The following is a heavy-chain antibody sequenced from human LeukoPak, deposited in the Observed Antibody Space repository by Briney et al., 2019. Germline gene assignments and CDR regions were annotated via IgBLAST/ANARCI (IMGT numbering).Heavy chain of an antibody. Sequence: SETLSLTCTVSGGSISSSSYYWGWIRQPPGKGLEWIGYIYYSGSTNYNPSLKSQVTISVDTSKNQFSLKLSSVTAADTAVYYCARESYGWFGNLHSSYYYMDVWGKGTTVTVSS. CDR2: IYYSGST. V-gene: IGHV4-61*01. D-gene: IGHD3-10*01. J-gene: IGHJ6*03. CDR1: GGSISSSSYY. CDR3: ARESYGWFGNLHSSYYYMDV.